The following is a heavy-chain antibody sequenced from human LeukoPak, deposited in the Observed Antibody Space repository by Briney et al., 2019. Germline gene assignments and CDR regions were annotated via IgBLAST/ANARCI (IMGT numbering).Heavy chain of an antibody. J-gene: IGHJ4*02. Sequence: PGGSLRLSCAASGFTFSNYAMSWVRQAPGKGLEWVSAITGSGSGIYYADSMKSRFTISRDNSKNTLYLQINSLRAEDTAVYYCAKWGDYDVLTGYYVSDYWGQGTLVTVSS. V-gene: IGHV3-23*01. CDR1: GFTFSNYA. CDR2: ITGSGSGI. CDR3: AKWGDYDVLTGYYVSDY. D-gene: IGHD3-9*01.